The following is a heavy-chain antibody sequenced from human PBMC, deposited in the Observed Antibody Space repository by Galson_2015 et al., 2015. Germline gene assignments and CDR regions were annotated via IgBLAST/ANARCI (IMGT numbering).Heavy chain of an antibody. J-gene: IGHJ5*02. D-gene: IGHD3-3*01. CDR1: GFTFSSYA. V-gene: IGHV3-30*01. Sequence: SLRLSWAASGFTFSSYAMNWVRQAPGKGLEWVAVISYDGSNKYYADSVKGRFTISRDNSKNTLYLQMNSLRAEDTAVYYCARDPYRYYDFWSGYYNGWFAPWGQGTLVTVSS. CDR3: ARDPYRYYDFWSGYYNGWFAP. CDR2: ISYDGSNK.